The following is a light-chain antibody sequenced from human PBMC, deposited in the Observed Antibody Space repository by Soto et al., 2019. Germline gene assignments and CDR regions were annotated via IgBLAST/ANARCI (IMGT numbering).Light chain of an antibody. V-gene: IGKV3-15*01. CDR2: GAF. CDR3: QRYNDWPLS. J-gene: IGKJ1*01. Sequence: EIVKPESRVTLYLSPGERATISCRASQSVSSNLAWYQQKPGQAPSLLIYGAFTRATGIPARFSGTGSGTEFTLTISSLKSEDFALYYCQRYNDWPLSFGQG. CDR1: QSVSSN.